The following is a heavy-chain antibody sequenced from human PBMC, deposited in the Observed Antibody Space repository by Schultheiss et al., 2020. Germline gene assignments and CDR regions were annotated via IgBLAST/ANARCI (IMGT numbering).Heavy chain of an antibody. CDR1: GGSISRHY. CDR3: ARDNMGFRESYFDY. V-gene: IGHV4-59*11. Sequence: SETLSLTCSVSGGSISRHYWNWIRQPPGKGLEWIGYIFHSGSPNYNPSLESRVTISVDTSKNQFSLKLSSVTAADTAVYYCARDNMGFRESYFDYWGQGTLVTVSS. CDR2: IFHSGSP. J-gene: IGHJ4*02. D-gene: IGHD3-10*01.